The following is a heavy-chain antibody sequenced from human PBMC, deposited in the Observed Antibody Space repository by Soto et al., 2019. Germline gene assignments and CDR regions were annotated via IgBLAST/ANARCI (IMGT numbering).Heavy chain of an antibody. V-gene: IGHV5-51*01. CDR3: ARGYCTTTICDPWFDP. CDR2: IYPGDSDT. CDR1: GYSFTSYW. Sequence: GESLKISCTGVGYSFTSYWIAWVRQMPGKGLEWMGIIYPGDSDTRYSPSFQDQVTISADKSITTVYLQWSSLKASDTAMYYCARGYCTTTICDPWFDPWGQGTLVTVSS. J-gene: IGHJ5*02. D-gene: IGHD2-2*01.